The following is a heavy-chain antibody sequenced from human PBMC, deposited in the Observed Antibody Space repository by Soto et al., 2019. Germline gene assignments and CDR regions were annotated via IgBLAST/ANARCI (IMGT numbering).Heavy chain of an antibody. CDR1: GGTFSSYT. J-gene: IGHJ4*02. Sequence: SVKVSCKASGGTFSSYTISWVRQAPGQGLEWMGRIIPILGIANYAQKFQGRVTITADKSTSTAYMELSSLRSEDTAVYYCARDTPFKNYGSGSYYGRFDYWGQGTLVTVSS. V-gene: IGHV1-69*04. D-gene: IGHD3-10*01. CDR3: ARDTPFKNYGSGSYYGRFDY. CDR2: IIPILGIA.